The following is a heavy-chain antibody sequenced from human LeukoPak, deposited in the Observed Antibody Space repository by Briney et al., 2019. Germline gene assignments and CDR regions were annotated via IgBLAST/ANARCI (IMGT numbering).Heavy chain of an antibody. CDR2: IYYSGST. Sequence: PSQTLSLTCTVSGGSISSGDYYWRWIRQPPGKGLEWIGYIYYSGSTYYNPSLKSRVTISVDTSKNQFSLKLSSVTAADTAVYYCARELLNEGNHLDYWGQGTLVTVSS. V-gene: IGHV4-30-4*01. CDR1: GGSISSGDYY. D-gene: IGHD4-23*01. J-gene: IGHJ4*02. CDR3: ARELLNEGNHLDY.